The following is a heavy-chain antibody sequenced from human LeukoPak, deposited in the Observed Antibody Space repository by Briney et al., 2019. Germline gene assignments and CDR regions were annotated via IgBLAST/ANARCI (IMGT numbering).Heavy chain of an antibody. CDR2: IKQYESEK. Sequence: GEPLTLSRAASGFTFSSYWIRWVRKPPPTGQEWVANIKQYESEKYYVNSVKGRCTISRDNAKNSLYLQMNRLRAEDTAVYYCARHRQYYYGSGKSRYMDVWGKGSTVTICS. CDR3: ARHRQYYYGSGKSRYMDV. D-gene: IGHD3-10*01. V-gene: IGHV3-7*03. J-gene: IGHJ6*03. CDR1: GFTFSSYW.